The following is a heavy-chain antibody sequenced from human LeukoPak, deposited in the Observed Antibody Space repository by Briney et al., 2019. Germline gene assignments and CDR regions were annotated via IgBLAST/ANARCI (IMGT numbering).Heavy chain of an antibody. CDR1: GGSISSYY. CDR3: ARVGGVHWLDY. Sequence: SETLSLTCTVSGGSISSYYWSWIRQPPGKGLEWIGYIYYSGSTNYNPSLKSRVTISVDTSKNQFSLKLSSVTAADTAVYYCARVGGVHWLDYWGQGTLVTVSS. V-gene: IGHV4-59*08. CDR2: IYYSGST. J-gene: IGHJ4*02. D-gene: IGHD3-16*01.